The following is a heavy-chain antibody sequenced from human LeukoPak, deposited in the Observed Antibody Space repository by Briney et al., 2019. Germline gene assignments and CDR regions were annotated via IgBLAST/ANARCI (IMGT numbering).Heavy chain of an antibody. J-gene: IGHJ5*02. D-gene: IGHD1-20*01. V-gene: IGHV3-15*01. Sequence: GGSLRLSCEVSGLIYSDAWMSWVRQAPGEGLEWVGRIKSRRGGETRDYAAPVKGRFSISRDDAKNTLYLQMNSLESEDTAVYYCVHGESMTGLKLGSWGQGSLVTVSS. CDR2: IKSRRGGETR. CDR1: GLIYSDAW. CDR3: VHGESMTGLKLGS.